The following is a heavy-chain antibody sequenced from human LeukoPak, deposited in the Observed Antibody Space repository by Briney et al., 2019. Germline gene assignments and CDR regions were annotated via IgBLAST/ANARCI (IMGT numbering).Heavy chain of an antibody. Sequence: GGSLRLSCAASGFTFNSYGLHWVRQAPGKGLEGVAFISYHGKTTYYSDSVKGGFTISRDDSKNTLSLQMKSLRPEDTAVYYCVRDYFGHYYFDFWGQGTMVTVSS. V-gene: IGHV3-30*04. J-gene: IGHJ4*02. CDR2: ISYHGKTT. D-gene: IGHD3/OR15-3a*01. CDR1: GFTFNSYG. CDR3: VRDYFGHYYFDF.